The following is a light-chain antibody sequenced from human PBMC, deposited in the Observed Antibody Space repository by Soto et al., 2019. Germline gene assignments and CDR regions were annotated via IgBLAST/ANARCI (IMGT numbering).Light chain of an antibody. V-gene: IGKV3D-15*01. CDR2: GAS. CDR3: QQYNNWPYT. J-gene: IGKJ2*01. Sequence: EIVMTQSPATLSVSPGERATLSCRASQSVSSNLAWYQQKPGQAPRLLIYGASTRATGIPSRFSGSGSGTEFTLTFSSLQSEDVAVYYCQQYNNWPYTFGQGTKLEIK. CDR1: QSVSSN.